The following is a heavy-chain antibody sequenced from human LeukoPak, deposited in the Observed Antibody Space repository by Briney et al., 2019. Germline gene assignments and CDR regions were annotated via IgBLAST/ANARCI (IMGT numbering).Heavy chain of an antibody. J-gene: IGHJ4*02. CDR2: IKQDGSEK. CDR3: ARAGGYSGYDYDY. Sequence: GGSLRLSCAASGFTFSSYWMSWVRQAPGKGLERVANIKQDGSEKYYVDSVKGRFTISRDNAKNSPYLQMNSLRAEDTAVYYCARAGGYSGYDYDYWGQGTLVTVSS. D-gene: IGHD5-12*01. CDR1: GFTFSSYW. V-gene: IGHV3-7*01.